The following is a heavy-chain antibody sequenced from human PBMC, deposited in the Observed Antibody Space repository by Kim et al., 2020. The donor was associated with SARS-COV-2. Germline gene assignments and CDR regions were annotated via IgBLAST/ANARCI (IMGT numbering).Heavy chain of an antibody. D-gene: IGHD2-21*02. V-gene: IGHV5-51*01. CDR1: GYSFTSYW. Sequence: GESLKISCKGSGYSFTSYWIGWVRQMPGKGLEWMGIIYPGDSDTRYSPSFQGQVTISADKSISTAYLQWSSLKASDTAMYYCARGVVVTAIPGHAFDIWGQGTMVTVSS. J-gene: IGHJ3*02. CDR3: ARGVVVTAIPGHAFDI. CDR2: IYPGDSDT.